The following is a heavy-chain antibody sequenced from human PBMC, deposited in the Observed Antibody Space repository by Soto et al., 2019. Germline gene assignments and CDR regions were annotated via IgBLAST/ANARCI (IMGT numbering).Heavy chain of an antibody. CDR1: GGSISNHN. J-gene: IGHJ6*02. CDR3: MRHGVGVLHGLVDV. CDR2: IRDDGST. V-gene: IGHV4-59*08. D-gene: IGHD3-10*01. Sequence: QVQLRESGPGLVKPSETLSLICSDSGGSISNHNWGWIRLPPGKGLERIGYIRDDGSTSYNPSLISRGTMAPDTAKKEVSLKPNSVTAAATAVYYCMRHGVGVLHGLVDVWGHGTTVTVSS.